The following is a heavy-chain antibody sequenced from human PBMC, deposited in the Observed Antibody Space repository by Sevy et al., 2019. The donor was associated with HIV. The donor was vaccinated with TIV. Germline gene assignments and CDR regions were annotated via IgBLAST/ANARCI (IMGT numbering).Heavy chain of an antibody. Sequence: GESLKISCKGSGYIFTNYWIGWVRQMPGKGLEWMGIIYPGDSNTTYSPSFQGQVTISADNSISPAYLQWGSLKASDTAMYYCARHGNSGLAPFDSWGQGTLVTVSS. V-gene: IGHV5-51*01. J-gene: IGHJ4*02. CDR2: IYPGDSNT. CDR1: GYIFTNYW. CDR3: ARHGNSGLAPFDS. D-gene: IGHD1-7*01.